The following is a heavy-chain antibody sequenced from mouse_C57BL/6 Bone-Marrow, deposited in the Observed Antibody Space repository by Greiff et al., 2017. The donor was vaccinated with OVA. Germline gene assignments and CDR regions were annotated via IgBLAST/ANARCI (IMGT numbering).Heavy chain of an antibody. CDR2: IDPANDNT. J-gene: IGHJ4*01. D-gene: IGHD1-1*01. CDR1: GFNIKNTY. V-gene: IGHV14-3*01. CDR3: ARGNFGSSFYAMDY. Sequence: EVQLQQSVAELARPGASVKLSCTASGFNIKNTYMHWVKQRPEQGLEWIGRIDPANDNTKYAPKFQGKATMTADTSSNTAYLQLSSLSSEDTAVYCCARGNFGSSFYAMDYWGQGTSVTVSS.